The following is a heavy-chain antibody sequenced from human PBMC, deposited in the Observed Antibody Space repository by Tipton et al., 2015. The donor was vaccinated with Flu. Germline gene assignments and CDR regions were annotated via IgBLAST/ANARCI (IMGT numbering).Heavy chain of an antibody. J-gene: IGHJ4*02. D-gene: IGHD3-10*01. V-gene: IGHV3-48*03. Sequence: SLRLSCAASGFTFSSYEMNWVRQAPGKGLEWVSYISSSGSTIYYADSVKGRFTISRDNAKNPLYLQMNSLRAEDTAVYYCASLGFTMVRGVIIFDYWGQGTLVTVSS. CDR2: ISSSGSTI. CDR1: GFTFSSYE. CDR3: ASLGFTMVRGVIIFDY.